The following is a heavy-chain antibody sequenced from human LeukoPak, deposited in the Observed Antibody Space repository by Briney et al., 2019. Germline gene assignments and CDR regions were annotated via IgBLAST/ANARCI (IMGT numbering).Heavy chain of an antibody. D-gene: IGHD2-21*02. V-gene: IGHV3-30*02. CDR2: IRYDGSNK. Sequence: LSGGSLRLSCAASGFTFSSYGMHWVRQAPGKGLEWVAFIRYDGSNKYYADSVKGRFTISRDNSKNTLYLQMNSLRAEDTAVYYCAKDRRQSGAEATAYFQHWGQGTLVTVSS. CDR3: AKDRRQSGAEATAYFQH. CDR1: GFTFSSYG. J-gene: IGHJ1*01.